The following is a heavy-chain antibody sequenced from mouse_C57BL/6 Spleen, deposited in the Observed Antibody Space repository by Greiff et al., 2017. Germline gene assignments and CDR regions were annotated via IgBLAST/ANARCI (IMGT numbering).Heavy chain of an antibody. CDR1: GYTFTSYW. J-gene: IGHJ3*01. CDR2: IHPNSGST. V-gene: IGHV1-64*01. D-gene: IGHD1-1*01. Sequence: QVQLQQPGAELVKPGASVKLSCKASGYTFTSYWMHWVKQRPGQGLEWIGMIHPNSGSTNYNEKFKSKATLTVDKSSSTAYMQLSSLTSEDSAVYYCARFTTVEEAFAYWGQGTLVTVSA. CDR3: ARFTTVEEAFAY.